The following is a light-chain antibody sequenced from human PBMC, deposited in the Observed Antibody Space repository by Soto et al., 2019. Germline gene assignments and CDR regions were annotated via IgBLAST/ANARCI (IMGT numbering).Light chain of an antibody. CDR3: MIWHSSAWV. J-gene: IGLJ3*02. V-gene: IGLV5-45*02. Sequence: QPVLTQPSSLSASPGASPSLTCTLRSDINVGTYNIYWYQQKPGSPPQYLLKFKSDSDKHQGSGVPSRFSGSKDASANAGILLISELQSEDEADYYCMIWHSSAWVFGGGTKLTVL. CDR2: FKSDSDK. CDR1: SDINVGTYN.